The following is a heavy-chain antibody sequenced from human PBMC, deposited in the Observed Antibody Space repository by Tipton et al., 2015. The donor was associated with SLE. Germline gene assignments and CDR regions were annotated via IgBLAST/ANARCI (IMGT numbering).Heavy chain of an antibody. J-gene: IGHJ4*01. D-gene: IGHD3/OR15-3a*01. V-gene: IGHV3-30*03. Sequence: SLRLSCSASGFPFRSHGMHWVRQAPGKGLEWVAVTSYDENKKHYADSVKGRFTVSRDNSENILYLQMNSLTPDDTGVYYCARQVDFGLDYWGRGSLVTVSS. CDR1: GFPFRSHG. CDR2: TSYDENKK. CDR3: ARQVDFGLDY.